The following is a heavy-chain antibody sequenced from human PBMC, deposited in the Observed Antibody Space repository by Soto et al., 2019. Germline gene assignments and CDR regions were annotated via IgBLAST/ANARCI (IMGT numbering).Heavy chain of an antibody. Sequence: QVQLVQSGAEVKKPGSSVKVSCKASGGTFSSYAISWVRQAPGQGLEWMGGIIPIFGTANYAQKFQGRVTIAADESTSAAYMELRSLRSEDTAVYYCAGGGYDYVWGSYRSPGFDYWGQGTLVTVSS. CDR3: AGGGYDYVWGSYRSPGFDY. V-gene: IGHV1-69*12. J-gene: IGHJ4*02. CDR1: GGTFSSYA. CDR2: IIPIFGTA. D-gene: IGHD3-16*02.